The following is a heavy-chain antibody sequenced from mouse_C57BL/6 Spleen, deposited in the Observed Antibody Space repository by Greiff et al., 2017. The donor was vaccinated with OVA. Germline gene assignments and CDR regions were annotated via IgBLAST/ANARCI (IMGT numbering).Heavy chain of an antibody. CDR1: GYTFTSYW. Sequence: QVQLQQPGAELVRPGSSVKLSCKASGYTFTSYWMDWVKQRPGQGLEWIGNIYPSDSETHYNQKFKDKATLTVDKSSSTAYMQLSSLTSEDSAVYYCARGGNWDHGGWGQGTTVTVSS. D-gene: IGHD4-1*01. CDR2: IYPSDSET. J-gene: IGHJ2*01. CDR3: ARGGNWDHGG. V-gene: IGHV1-61*01.